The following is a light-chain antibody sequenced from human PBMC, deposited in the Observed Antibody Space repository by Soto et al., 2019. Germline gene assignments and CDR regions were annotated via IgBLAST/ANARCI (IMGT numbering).Light chain of an antibody. CDR1: SRDIGSYNY. CDR2: EVN. Sequence: QSALTQPASVSGSPGQSIAISCTGTSRDIGSYNYVSWYRHHPWKAPQSIIYEVNKRPSGVSDRLSGSKSGNTASLTISGLQAEDEADYYCCSFTSSGTWVFGGGTKVTVL. V-gene: IGLV2-14*01. J-gene: IGLJ3*02. CDR3: CSFTSSGTWV.